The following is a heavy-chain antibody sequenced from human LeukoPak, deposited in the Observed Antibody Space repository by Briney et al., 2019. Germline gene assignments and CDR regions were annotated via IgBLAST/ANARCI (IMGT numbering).Heavy chain of an antibody. CDR3: ARGARAGYNLEPFDY. D-gene: IGHD5-24*01. CDR1: GGSISSYY. V-gene: IGHV4-59*01. CDR2: IYYSGST. J-gene: IGHJ4*02. Sequence: SETLSLTCTVSGGSISSYYWNWIRQPPGKGLEWIGYIYYSGSTNYNPSLKSRVTISVDTSKNQFSLKLTSVTTADTAVYYCARGARAGYNLEPFDYWGQGTLVTVSS.